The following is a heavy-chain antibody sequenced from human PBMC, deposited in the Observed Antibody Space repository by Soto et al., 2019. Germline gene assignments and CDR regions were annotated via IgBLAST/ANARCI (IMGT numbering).Heavy chain of an antibody. CDR3: ARHRLNFDSGGDYHHGMDV. Sequence: EVHLLESGGGLVQPGGSLRLSCAASGFTFSSYAMGWVRQAPGKGLQWISVISSSGGSTYYADSVKGRFTISRDNSKGTLFLDMKSLRAEDSSVYYCARHRLNFDSGGDYHHGMDVWGQGITVTVSS. CDR2: ISSSGGST. D-gene: IGHD3-22*01. CDR1: GFTFSSYA. V-gene: IGHV3-23*01. J-gene: IGHJ6*02.